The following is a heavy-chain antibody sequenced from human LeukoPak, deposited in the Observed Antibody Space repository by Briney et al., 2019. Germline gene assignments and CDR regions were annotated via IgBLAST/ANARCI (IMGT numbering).Heavy chain of an antibody. J-gene: IGHJ5*02. V-gene: IGHV4-59*01. CDR3: AESIAARRFPTYWFDP. D-gene: IGHD6-6*01. Sequence: SETLSLTCTVSGGSISSYYWSWLRQPPGKGLEWIGLIYYSGSTNYNPSLKSRVTISVDTSKNQLSLKLSSVTAADTAVYYCAESIAARRFPTYWFDPWGQGTLVTVSS. CDR2: IYYSGST. CDR1: GGSISSYY.